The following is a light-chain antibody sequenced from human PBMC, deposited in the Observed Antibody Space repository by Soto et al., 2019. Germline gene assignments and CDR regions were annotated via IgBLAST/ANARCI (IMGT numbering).Light chain of an antibody. Sequence: EIVMTQSPVTLSVSPGERATVSCRASQSVSNNLAWYQQKPGQSPRLLLYGSSTRDTGIPARFRGSGSGTEFTLTISSLQSEDFAVYYCQQYNNWPHTFGQGTKLEIK. J-gene: IGKJ2*01. V-gene: IGKV3-15*01. CDR2: GSS. CDR1: QSVSNN. CDR3: QQYNNWPHT.